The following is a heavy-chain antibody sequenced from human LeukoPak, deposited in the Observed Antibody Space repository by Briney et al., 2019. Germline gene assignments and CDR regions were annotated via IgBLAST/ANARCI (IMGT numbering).Heavy chain of an antibody. CDR2: INHSGST. J-gene: IGHJ5*02. CDR1: GGSFSGYY. CDR3: ARGKWLVRTYNWFDP. V-gene: IGHV4-34*01. Sequence: SETLSLTCAVYGGSFSGYYWSWIRQPPGKGLEWIGEINHSGSTNYNPSLKSRVTISVDTSKNQFSLKLSSVTAADTAVYYCARGKWLVRTYNWFDPCGQGTLVTVSS. D-gene: IGHD6-19*01.